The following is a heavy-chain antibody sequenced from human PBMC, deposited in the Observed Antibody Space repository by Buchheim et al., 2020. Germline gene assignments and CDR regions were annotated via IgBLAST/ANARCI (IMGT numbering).Heavy chain of an antibody. CDR3: ARRSGGPYYYDSSGYYCDY. Sequence: EVQLVESGGGLVQPGGSLRLSCAASGFTFSSYWMSWVRQAPGKGLEWVTNIKQDGSEKYYVDSVKGRFTISRDNAKNSLYLQMNSLRAEDTAVYYCARRSGGPYYYDSSGYYCDYWGQGTL. CDR2: IKQDGSEK. CDR1: GFTFSSYW. J-gene: IGHJ4*02. V-gene: IGHV3-7*01. D-gene: IGHD3-22*01.